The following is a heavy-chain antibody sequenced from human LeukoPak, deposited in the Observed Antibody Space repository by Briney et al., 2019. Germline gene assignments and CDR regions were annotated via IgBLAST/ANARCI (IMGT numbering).Heavy chain of an antibody. V-gene: IGHV3-30*04. CDR3: AREWRDYCFDY. J-gene: IGHJ4*02. CDR2: ISYDGSNK. D-gene: IGHD3/OR15-3a*01. CDR1: GFTFSSYA. Sequence: PGGSLRLSCAASGFTFSSYAMHWVRQAPGKGLEWLAVISYDGSNKYYADSVKGRFTISRDNSKNTLYLQMNSLRAEDTAVYYCAREWRDYCFDYWGQGTLVTVSS.